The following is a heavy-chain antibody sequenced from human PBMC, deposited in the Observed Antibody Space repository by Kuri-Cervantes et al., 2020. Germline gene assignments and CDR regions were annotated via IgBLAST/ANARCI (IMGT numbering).Heavy chain of an antibody. CDR2: IWYDGSNK. J-gene: IGHJ6*02. D-gene: IGHD3-22*01. V-gene: IGHV3-30*02. CDR3: VSSGYYYYYGMDV. CDR1: GFNFSTYG. Sequence: GESLKISCAASGFNFSTYGMHWVRQAPGKGLDWVAVIWYDGSNKYYADSVKGRFTISRDNSKNTLYLQMNSLRAEDTAVYYCVSSGYYYYYGMDVWGQGTTVTVSS.